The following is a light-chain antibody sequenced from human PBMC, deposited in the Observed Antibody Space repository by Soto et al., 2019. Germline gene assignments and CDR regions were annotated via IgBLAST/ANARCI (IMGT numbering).Light chain of an antibody. V-gene: IGKV3D-15*01. Sequence: EIVVTQSPATLSGSPGERVTLSCRASQFVSSRLAWYQQRPGQVPRLLIYDASTRATGIPARFSGSQSGTEFTLTISSLLSEDFAVYFCQQYNNWPLTFGGGTKVETK. CDR1: QFVSSR. CDR3: QQYNNWPLT. J-gene: IGKJ4*01. CDR2: DAS.